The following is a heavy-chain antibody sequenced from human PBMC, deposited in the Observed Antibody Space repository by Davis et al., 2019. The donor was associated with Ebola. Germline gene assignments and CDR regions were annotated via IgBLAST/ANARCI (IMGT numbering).Heavy chain of an antibody. V-gene: IGHV1-69*13. J-gene: IGHJ4*02. CDR3: ARDRFGSYYDSWSDY. CDR2: IIPIFGTA. CDR1: GGTFSSYA. D-gene: IGHD1-26*01. Sequence: SVKVSCKASGGTFSSYAISWVRQAPGQGLEWMGGIIPIFGTANYAQKFQGRVTITADESTSTAYMELSSLRSEDTAVYYCARDRFGSYYDSWSDYWGQGTLVTVSS.